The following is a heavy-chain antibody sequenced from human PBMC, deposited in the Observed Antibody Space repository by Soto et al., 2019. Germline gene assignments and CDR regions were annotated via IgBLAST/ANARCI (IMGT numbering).Heavy chain of an antibody. Sequence: EVQVLESGGGLVQPGGSLRLSCAASGFTFSSYAMSWVRQAPGKGLEWVSAISGSGGSTYYADSVKGRFTISRDNSKNTLYLQVNSLTAEDTAVYFCAKAIRAYSYGWEAFDIWGQGTMVTVSS. CDR3: AKAIRAYSYGWEAFDI. J-gene: IGHJ3*02. D-gene: IGHD5-18*01. CDR1: GFTFSSYA. V-gene: IGHV3-23*01. CDR2: ISGSGGST.